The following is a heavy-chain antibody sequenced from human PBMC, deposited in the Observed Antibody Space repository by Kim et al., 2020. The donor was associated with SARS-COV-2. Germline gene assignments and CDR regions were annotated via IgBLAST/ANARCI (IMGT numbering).Heavy chain of an antibody. CDR3: AKDPPLVAEDIVVVVADQYGDY. Sequence: GGSLRLSCAASGFTFSSYAMSWVRQAPGKGLEWVSAISGSGGSTYYADSVKGRFTISRDNSKNTLYLQMNSLRAEDTAVYYCAKDPPLVAEDIVVVVADQYGDYWGQGTLVAVSS. D-gene: IGHD2-15*01. J-gene: IGHJ4*02. CDR1: GFTFSSYA. V-gene: IGHV3-23*01. CDR2: ISGSGGST.